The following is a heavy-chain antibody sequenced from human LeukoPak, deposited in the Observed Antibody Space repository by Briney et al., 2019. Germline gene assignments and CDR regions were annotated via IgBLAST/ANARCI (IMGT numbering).Heavy chain of an antibody. Sequence: ASVKVSCKASGYTLTGYYMHWVRRAPGLGLEWMGWINPNSGDTHYARNFLGRVTLTRDTSISTAYMELSSLRSDDTAVYYCARDSGFYGSGTYSLGYWYFHLWGRGTLVTVSS. CDR2: INPNSGDT. CDR1: GYTLTGYY. V-gene: IGHV1-2*02. D-gene: IGHD3-10*01. J-gene: IGHJ2*01. CDR3: ARDSGFYGSGTYSLGYWYFHL.